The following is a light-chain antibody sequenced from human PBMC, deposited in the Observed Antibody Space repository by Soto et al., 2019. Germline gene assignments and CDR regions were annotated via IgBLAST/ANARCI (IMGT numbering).Light chain of an antibody. CDR3: QQYNTYST. J-gene: IGKJ5*01. V-gene: IGKV1-8*01. Sequence: AIRMTQSPSSLSASTVDRVTITCRASQGISSYLAWYQQKPGKAPQALIYDASSLKSGVPSRFSGNGSGTEFTLTISSLQPDDFATYYCQQYNTYSTFGQGTRLE. CDR2: DAS. CDR1: QGISSY.